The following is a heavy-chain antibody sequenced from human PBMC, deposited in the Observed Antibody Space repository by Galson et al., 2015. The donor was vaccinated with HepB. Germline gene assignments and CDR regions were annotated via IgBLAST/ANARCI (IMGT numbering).Heavy chain of an antibody. CDR3: ARLHSSGWPLEGFDY. J-gene: IGHJ4*02. CDR2: ISAYNGNT. D-gene: IGHD6-19*01. Sequence: SVKVSCKASGYTFTSYAISWVRQAPGQGLEWMGWISAYNGNTKYVQKFQGRVTMTTDTSTSTVYMELRSLRSDDTAVYYCARLHSSGWPLEGFDYWGQGTLSPSPQ. CDR1: GYTFTSYA. V-gene: IGHV1-18*01.